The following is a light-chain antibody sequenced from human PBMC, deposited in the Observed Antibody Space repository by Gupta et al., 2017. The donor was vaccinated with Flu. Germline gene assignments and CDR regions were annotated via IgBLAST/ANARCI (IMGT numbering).Light chain of an antibody. Sequence: EIVMTQSPATLSVSPGERATLSCRASQSVSSDLAWYQQKPGQAPRLLIYGASTRATGVPARFSGGGSGTEFTLTISSLQSEDFAVFHCQQYNKWPPRFGQGTKVEIK. CDR3: QQYNKWPPR. J-gene: IGKJ1*01. CDR1: QSVSSD. CDR2: GAS. V-gene: IGKV3-15*01.